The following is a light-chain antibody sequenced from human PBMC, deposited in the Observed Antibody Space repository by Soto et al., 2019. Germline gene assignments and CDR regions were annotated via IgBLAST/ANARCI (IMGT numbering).Light chain of an antibody. J-gene: IGLJ1*01. CDR3: LSKTSSISYV. Sequence: SVLTQPASVSGSPGQSITISCTGTTSDVGGYNYVSWYQQHPGKVPKLLIHEVSNRPSGVSNRFSGSKSGNTASLTISGLQAEDEADYYCLSKTSSISYVFGTGTKVTVL. CDR2: EVS. V-gene: IGLV2-14*01. CDR1: TSDVGGYNY.